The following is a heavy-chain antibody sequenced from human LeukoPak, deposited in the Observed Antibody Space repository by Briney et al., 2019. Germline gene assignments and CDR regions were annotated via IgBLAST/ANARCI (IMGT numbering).Heavy chain of an antibody. J-gene: IGHJ4*02. CDR3: ASVLGNYYDSSGLDY. Sequence: SVKVSCKASGGTFTSYAISWVRQAPGQGLEWMGGIIPIFGTANYAQKFQGRVTITADESTSTAYMELSSLRSEDTAVYYCASVLGNYYDSSGLDYWGQGTLVTVSS. CDR1: GGTFTSYA. D-gene: IGHD3-22*01. CDR2: IIPIFGTA. V-gene: IGHV1-69*13.